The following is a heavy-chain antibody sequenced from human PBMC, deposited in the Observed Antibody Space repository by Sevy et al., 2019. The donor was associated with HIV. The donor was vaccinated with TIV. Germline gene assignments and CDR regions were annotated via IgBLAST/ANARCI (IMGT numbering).Heavy chain of an antibody. J-gene: IGHJ4*02. CDR3: ASTSCSGGSCYSLIDA. D-gene: IGHD2-15*01. CDR2: IYSGGSK. Sequence: GGSLRLSCAASGFTVSGNYMSWVRQAPGKGLEWVSVIYSGGSKYYADSVKGRFTISRDTSKTTLYLQMNSLRFEDTAVYYCASTSCSGGSCYSLIDAWGQGTLVTVSS. V-gene: IGHV3-66*01. CDR1: GFTVSGNY.